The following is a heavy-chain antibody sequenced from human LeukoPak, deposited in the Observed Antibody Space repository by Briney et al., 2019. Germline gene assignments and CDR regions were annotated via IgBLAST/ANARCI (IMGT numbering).Heavy chain of an antibody. D-gene: IGHD4-11*01. Sequence: PSETLSLTCTVSGGSISSYYWSWIRQPPGKGLEWIGYIYYSGSTNYNPSLKSRVTISVDTSKNQFSLKLSSVTAADTAVYYCARAPVTTEDYYYYYMDVWGKGTTLTVSS. V-gene: IGHV4-59*01. CDR3: ARAPVTTEDYYYYYMDV. CDR2: IYYSGST. J-gene: IGHJ6*03. CDR1: GGSISSYY.